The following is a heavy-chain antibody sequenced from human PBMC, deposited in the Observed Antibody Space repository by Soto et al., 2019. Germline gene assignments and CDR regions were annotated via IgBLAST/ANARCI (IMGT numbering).Heavy chain of an antibody. J-gene: IGHJ3*02. D-gene: IGHD1-7*01. Sequence: EVQLVESGGGLVQPGGSLRLSCAASGFTFSSYWMHWVRQAPGKGLLWVSRINSDGSSTSYADSVKGRFTISRDNAKNTLYLQMNSLRAEDTAVYYCARVISGTTAFDIWGQGTMVTVSS. CDR3: ARVISGTTAFDI. V-gene: IGHV3-74*01. CDR2: INSDGSST. CDR1: GFTFSSYW.